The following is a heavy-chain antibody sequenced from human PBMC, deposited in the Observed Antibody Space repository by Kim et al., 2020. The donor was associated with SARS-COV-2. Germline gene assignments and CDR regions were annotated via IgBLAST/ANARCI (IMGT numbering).Heavy chain of an antibody. Sequence: ASVKVSCKSSGYTFDTYALYWVRQAPGQRFEWMGWINGGNGNTRYSQNFQGRVTMTRDTSATTAYMELSSLTSKDTAVYYCAREGSGSYNWLEPWGQGTLVAVAS. D-gene: IGHD3-10*01. CDR2: INGGNGNT. CDR1: GYTFDTYA. J-gene: IGHJ5*02. CDR3: AREGSGSYNWLEP. V-gene: IGHV1-3*01.